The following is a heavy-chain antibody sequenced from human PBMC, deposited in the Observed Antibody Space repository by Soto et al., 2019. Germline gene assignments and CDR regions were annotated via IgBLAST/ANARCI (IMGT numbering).Heavy chain of an antibody. V-gene: IGHV3-30-3*01. Sequence: QVQLVESGGGVVQPGRSLRLSCAASGFTLSLHALHWVRQAPGKGLEWVAVISYDGTNKYYADSVKGRFTISRDNSKNTLYLQMTSLRAEDTAVYYCARDRRSWGYFYYGMDVWGQGTTVTVSS. D-gene: IGHD6-13*01. CDR1: GFTLSLHA. J-gene: IGHJ6*02. CDR2: ISYDGTNK. CDR3: ARDRRSWGYFYYGMDV.